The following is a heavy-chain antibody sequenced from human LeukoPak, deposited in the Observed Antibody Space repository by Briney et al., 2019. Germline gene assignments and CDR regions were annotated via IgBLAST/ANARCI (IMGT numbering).Heavy chain of an antibody. D-gene: IGHD3-22*01. V-gene: IGHV4-34*01. J-gene: IGHJ4*02. CDR3: ARGRVRYYDSSGYHGYYFDY. CDR2: INHSGST. Sequence: SETLSLTCAVSGGSFSGYYWSWIRKPPGKGLERIGEINHSGSTNYNPSLKSRVTISVDTSKNQFSLKLSSVTAADTAVYYCARGRVRYYDSSGYHGYYFDYWGQGTLVTVSS. CDR1: GGSFSGYY.